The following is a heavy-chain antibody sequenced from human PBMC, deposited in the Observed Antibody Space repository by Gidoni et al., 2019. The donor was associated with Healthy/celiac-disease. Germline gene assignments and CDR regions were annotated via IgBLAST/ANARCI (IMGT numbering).Heavy chain of an antibody. CDR1: GFTFSDYY. CDR3: AREGWSNYDILTGYYRY. Sequence: QVQLVESGGGLVKPGGSLRLSCAASGFTFSDYYMSWIRQAPGKGLEWVSYISSSSSYTNYADSVKGRFTISRDNAKNSLYLQMNSLRAEDTAVYYCAREGWSNYDILTGYYRYWGQGTLVTVSS. CDR2: ISSSSSYT. V-gene: IGHV3-11*05. D-gene: IGHD3-9*01. J-gene: IGHJ4*02.